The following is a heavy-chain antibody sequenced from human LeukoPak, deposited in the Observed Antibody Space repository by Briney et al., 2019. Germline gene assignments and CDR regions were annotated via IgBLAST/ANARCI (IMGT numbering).Heavy chain of an antibody. Sequence: SETLSLTCTVSGGSMSDYYWSWIRQPAGKGLEWIGRVYTTGSTNYISSLASRVTISIDTSKNQFSLKLRSVTAADMAVYFCARGGNWYQAHYHFYQYMDVWGKGTTVTVSS. CDR2: VYTTGST. CDR1: GGSMSDYY. D-gene: IGHD6-13*01. CDR3: ARGGNWYQAHYHFYQYMDV. J-gene: IGHJ6*03. V-gene: IGHV4-4*07.